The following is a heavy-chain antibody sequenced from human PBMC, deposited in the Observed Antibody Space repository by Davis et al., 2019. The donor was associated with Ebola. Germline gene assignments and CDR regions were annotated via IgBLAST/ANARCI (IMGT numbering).Heavy chain of an antibody. D-gene: IGHD3-22*01. CDR3: AKTYDSSGFYGAFDY. CDR2: ISDSGGDT. V-gene: IGHV3-23*01. J-gene: IGHJ4*02. CDR1: GFTFSTND. Sequence: GESLKISCAASGFTFSTNDMSWVRRASGKGLEWVSGISDSGGDTHYADSVKSRFTISRDNSNNTMYLQMNILRDEDTAVYYCAKTYDSSGFYGAFDYWGQGVLVTVST.